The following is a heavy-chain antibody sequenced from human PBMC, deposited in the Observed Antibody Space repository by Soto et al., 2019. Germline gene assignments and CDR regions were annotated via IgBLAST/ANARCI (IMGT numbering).Heavy chain of an antibody. CDR3: ARGINYAMDV. CDR1: GSTVSGHW. J-gene: IGHJ6*02. V-gene: IGHV3-74*01. CDR2: ISPDGSVT. Sequence: EVQLVESGGGSVQPGGSLRLSCAASGSTVSGHWMHWVRQEPGRGLVWVSLISPDGSVTTYADSVKGRFTISRDNAKNTLTLQMNSLRAEDTDVYYCARGINYAMDVWGQGTTVTVSS.